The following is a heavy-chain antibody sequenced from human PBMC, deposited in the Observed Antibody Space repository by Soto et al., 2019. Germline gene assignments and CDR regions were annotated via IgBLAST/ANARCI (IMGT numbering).Heavy chain of an antibody. CDR1: GGSFSGYY. CDR2: INHSGST. D-gene: IGHD3-10*01. CDR3: ASVFSLDDRNGFGTYNWFDH. Sequence: QVQLQQWGAGLLKPSETLSLTCAVYGGSFSGYYWSWIRQPPGKGLEWIGEINHSGSTNYNPSLTSRVTISVDAAKNQFSLKLSSVTAADTAVYSCASVFSLDDRNGFGTYNWFDHWGQGTPVTVSS. J-gene: IGHJ5*02. V-gene: IGHV4-34*01.